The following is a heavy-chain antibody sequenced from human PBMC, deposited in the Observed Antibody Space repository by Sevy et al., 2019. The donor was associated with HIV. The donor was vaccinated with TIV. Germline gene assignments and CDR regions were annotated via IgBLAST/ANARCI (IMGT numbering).Heavy chain of an antibody. J-gene: IGHJ6*02. Sequence: GGSLRLSCAASGFTFSTNDIHWVRQAPGKGLEWVAIISYDGNYREYADSVRGRFSMSRDNSKNTVYLQMNGLSIEDTGVYYCAKNRPPGASYFSRHAMDVWGRGTTVTVSS. CDR1: GFTFSTND. CDR3: AKNRPPGASYFSRHAMDV. D-gene: IGHD1-26*01. V-gene: IGHV3-30*18. CDR2: ISYDGNYR.